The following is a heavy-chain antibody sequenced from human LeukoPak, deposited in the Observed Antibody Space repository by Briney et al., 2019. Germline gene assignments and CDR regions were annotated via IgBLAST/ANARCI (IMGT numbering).Heavy chain of an antibody. CDR2: ISGSGGST. CDR1: GFTFSSYA. Sequence: PGGSLRLSCAASGFTFSSYAMSWVHQAPGKGLEWVSAISGSGGSTYYADSVKGRLTISRDNSKNTLYLQMNSLRAEDTAVYYCAKEHTDYDFWSGYSSDWGQRTLVTVSS. J-gene: IGHJ4*02. CDR3: AKEHTDYDFWSGYSSD. V-gene: IGHV3-23*01. D-gene: IGHD3-3*01.